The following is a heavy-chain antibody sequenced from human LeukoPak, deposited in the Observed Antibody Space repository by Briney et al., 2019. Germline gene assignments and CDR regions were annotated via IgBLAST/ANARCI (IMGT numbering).Heavy chain of an antibody. V-gene: IGHV3-9*01. Sequence: GGSLRLSCAASGFTFDDYAMHWVRQAPGKGLEWVSGISWNSGSIGYADSVKGRFTISRDNAKNSLYLQMNSLRAEDTALYYCAKDRGAVAGIDFDYWGRGTLVTVSS. CDR1: GFTFDDYA. D-gene: IGHD6-19*01. CDR3: AKDRGAVAGIDFDY. J-gene: IGHJ4*02. CDR2: ISWNSGSI.